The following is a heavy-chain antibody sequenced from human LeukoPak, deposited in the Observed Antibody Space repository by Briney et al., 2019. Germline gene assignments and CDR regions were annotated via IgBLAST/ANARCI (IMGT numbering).Heavy chain of an antibody. V-gene: IGHV1-2*02. Sequence: ASVKVSCKASGYTFTGYYMHWVRQAPGRGLEWMGWINPNSGGTNYAQKFQGRVTMTRDTSISTAYMELSRLRSDDTAVYYCARAYADYYYYIDVWGKGTTVTISS. CDR1: GYTFTGYY. J-gene: IGHJ6*03. CDR2: INPNSGGT. CDR3: ARAYADYYYYIDV. D-gene: IGHD3-16*01.